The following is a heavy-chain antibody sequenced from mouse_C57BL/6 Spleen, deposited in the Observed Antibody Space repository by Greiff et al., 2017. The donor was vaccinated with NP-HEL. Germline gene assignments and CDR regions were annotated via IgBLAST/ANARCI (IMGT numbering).Heavy chain of an antibody. Sequence: VQLQQPGTDLVKPGASVKLSCKASGYTFTSYWMHWVKQRPGQGLEWIGNINPSNGGTNYNEKFKSKATLTVDKSSSTAYMQLSSLTSEDSAVYYCARWETAYYAMDYWGQGTSVTVSS. CDR2: INPSNGGT. J-gene: IGHJ4*01. V-gene: IGHV1-53*01. CDR1: GYTFTSYW. D-gene: IGHD4-1*01. CDR3: ARWETAYYAMDY.